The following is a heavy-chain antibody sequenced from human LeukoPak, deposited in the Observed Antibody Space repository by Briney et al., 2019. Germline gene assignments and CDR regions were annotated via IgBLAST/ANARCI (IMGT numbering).Heavy chain of an antibody. CDR2: IYHSGST. CDR3: ARAGATDYGERWFDP. D-gene: IGHD4-17*01. CDR1: GGSVSSGGYY. Sequence: SSETLSLTCTVSGGSVSSGGYYWSWIRQPPGKGLEWIGEIYHSGSTNYNPSLKSRVTISVDKSKNQFSLKLSSVTAANTAVYYCARAGATDYGERWFDPWGQGTLVTVSS. V-gene: IGHV4-61*08. J-gene: IGHJ5*02.